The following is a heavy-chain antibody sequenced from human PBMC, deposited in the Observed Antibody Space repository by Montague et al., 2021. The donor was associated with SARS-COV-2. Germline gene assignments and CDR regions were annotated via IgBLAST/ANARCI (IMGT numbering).Heavy chain of an antibody. D-gene: IGHD3-3*01. CDR3: VGDAYDPLDGH. V-gene: IGHV4-61*02. J-gene: IGHJ4*02. CDR1: GGAICDGNYY. CDR2: IYVTGNS. Sequence: TLSLTCTVSGGAICDGNYYWSWVRQPAGKGLEWIGRIYVTGNSKSNPSLKSRVTMSIDTAKHQFYLNLTSVTAADTAGYYCVGDAYDPLDGHWGQGTLVTVSS.